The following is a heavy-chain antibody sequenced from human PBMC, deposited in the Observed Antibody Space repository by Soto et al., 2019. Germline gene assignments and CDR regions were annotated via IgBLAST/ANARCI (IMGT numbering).Heavy chain of an antibody. Sequence: QVQLVESGGGVVQPGRSLRLSCAASGFTFSSYAMHWVRQAPGKGLEWVAVISYDGSNKYYGDSVKGRFTISRDNSKNALYLQMNSLRAEDTAVYYCARAPGGTHSYYYAMDVWGQGTTVTVSS. CDR2: ISYDGSNK. CDR1: GFTFSSYA. CDR3: ARAPGGTHSYYYAMDV. J-gene: IGHJ6*02. V-gene: IGHV3-30-3*01. D-gene: IGHD1-1*01.